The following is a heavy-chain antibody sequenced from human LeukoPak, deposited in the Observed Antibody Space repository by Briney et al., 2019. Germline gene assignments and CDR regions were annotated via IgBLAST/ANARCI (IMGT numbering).Heavy chain of an antibody. V-gene: IGHV3-30-3*01. CDR1: GFTFSSFS. CDR2: ISYDGSNK. J-gene: IGHJ4*02. Sequence: SGGSLRLSCAASGFTFSSFSMHWVRQAPGKGLEWVAVISYDGSNKYYADSVKGRFTISRDNSKNTLYLQMNSLRAEDTAVYYCVRDGVGAPPFDYWGQGVLVTVSS. CDR3: VRDGVGAPPFDY. D-gene: IGHD1-26*01.